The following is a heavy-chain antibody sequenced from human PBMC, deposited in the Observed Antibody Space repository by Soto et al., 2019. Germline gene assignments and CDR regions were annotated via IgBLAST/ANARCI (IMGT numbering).Heavy chain of an antibody. CDR1: GFDVTTNC. CDR2: ISRSSSNI. V-gene: IGHV3-21*01. J-gene: IGHJ6*02. D-gene: IGHD6-19*01. Sequence: GGSLRLSCVGSGFDVTTNCMRWVRQAPGKGLEWVSSISRSSSNIYYADSVKGRFTISRDNAKNALYLHMNSLRAGDTAVYYCARDLKVAGANSYYYYGMDVWGQGTTVTVSS. CDR3: ARDLKVAGANSYYYYGMDV.